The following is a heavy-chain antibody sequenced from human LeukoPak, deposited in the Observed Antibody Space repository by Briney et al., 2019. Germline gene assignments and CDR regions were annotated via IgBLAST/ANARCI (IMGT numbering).Heavy chain of an antibody. CDR3: ARRSSSSEPFDY. D-gene: IGHD6-6*01. CDR1: GGSFSGYY. Sequence: PSETLSLTCAVYGGSFSGYYWGWIRQPPGKGLEWIGEINHSGSTNYNPSLKSRVTISVDTSKNQFSLKLSSVTAADTAVYCCARRSSSSEPFDYWGQGTLVTVSS. V-gene: IGHV4-34*01. J-gene: IGHJ4*02. CDR2: INHSGST.